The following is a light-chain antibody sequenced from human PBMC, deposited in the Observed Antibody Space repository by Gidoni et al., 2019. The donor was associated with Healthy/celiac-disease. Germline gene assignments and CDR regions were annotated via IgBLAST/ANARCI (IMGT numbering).Light chain of an antibody. CDR2: AAS. Sequence: DIQMTQSASSLSASVGDRVTIPCRASQSISSYLYWYQQKPGKAHKLLIYAASSLQSGVPSRFSGRGSGTDFTLTISSLQPEDFATYYCQQSYSTPYTFGQGTKLEIK. J-gene: IGKJ2*01. V-gene: IGKV1-39*01. CDR3: QQSYSTPYT. CDR1: QSISSY.